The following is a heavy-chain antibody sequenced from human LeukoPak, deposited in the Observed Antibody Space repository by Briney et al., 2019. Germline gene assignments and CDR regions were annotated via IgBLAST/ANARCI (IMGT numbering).Heavy chain of an antibody. CDR3: ARGTVVVPAATNWFDP. J-gene: IGHJ5*02. Sequence: SGTLSLTCAVSGGSISSSNWWSWVRQPPGKGLEWIGEIYHSGSTSYNPSLKSRVTISVDKPKNQFSLKLSSVTAADTAVYYCARGTVVVPAATNWFDPWGQGTLVTVSS. CDR2: IYHSGST. CDR1: GGSISSSNW. V-gene: IGHV4-4*02. D-gene: IGHD2-2*01.